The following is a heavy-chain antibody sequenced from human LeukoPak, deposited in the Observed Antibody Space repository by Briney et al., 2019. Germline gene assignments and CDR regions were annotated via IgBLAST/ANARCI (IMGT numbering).Heavy chain of an antibody. Sequence: GGSLRLSCAASGFTFSSYSMNWVRQAPGKGLEWVSSISSSSSYIYYADSVKGRFTISRDNSKNTLYLQMNSLRAEDTAVYYCANHETYYDSELDYWGQGTLVTVSS. J-gene: IGHJ4*02. D-gene: IGHD3-22*01. CDR3: ANHETYYDSELDY. CDR2: ISSSSSYI. CDR1: GFTFSSYS. V-gene: IGHV3-21*04.